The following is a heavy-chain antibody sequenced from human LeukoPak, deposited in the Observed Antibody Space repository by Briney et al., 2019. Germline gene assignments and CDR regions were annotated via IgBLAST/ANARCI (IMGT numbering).Heavy chain of an antibody. CDR1: GFAVSSNY. V-gene: IGHV3-53*01. J-gene: IGHJ4*02. CDR2: IYSGGST. D-gene: IGHD3-3*01. CDR3: ARDAPGGYGGFFDY. Sequence: GGSLRLSCAASGFAVSSNYMSWVRQAPGKGLEWFSVIYSGGSTYYADSVKGRFTISRDNSKTTLYLQMNSLRTEDTAVYYCARDAPGGYGGFFDYWGQGTLVTVSS.